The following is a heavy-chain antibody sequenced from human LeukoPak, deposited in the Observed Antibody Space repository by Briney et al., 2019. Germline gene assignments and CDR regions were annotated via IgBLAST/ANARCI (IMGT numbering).Heavy chain of an antibody. CDR2: ISGSGGIT. V-gene: IGHV3-23*01. D-gene: IGHD2-15*01. J-gene: IGHJ4*02. CDR3: AKDPTYCSGDSCYLTPIDY. CDR1: GFTFRYSG. Sequence: GGSLRLSCVASGFTFRYSGMSWVRQAPGKGLEWVSVISGSGGITYYADSVKGRFTISRDNSKNTLYLQMNSLRAEDTAVYYCAKDPTYCSGDSCYLTPIDYWGQGTLVTVSS.